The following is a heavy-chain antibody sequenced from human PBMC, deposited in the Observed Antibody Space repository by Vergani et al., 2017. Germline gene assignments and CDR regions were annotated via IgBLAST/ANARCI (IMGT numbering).Heavy chain of an antibody. V-gene: IGHV4-31*01. J-gene: IGHJ4*02. CDR3: ARVRYYYDSSGYPYYFDY. CDR2: IYYSGST. Sequence: QLQLQESGPGLVKPSQTLSLTCTVSGGSISSGGYYWSWIRQHPGKGLEWIGYIYYSGSTYSNPSLKSLVTLSVDTSKNQFSLKLSSVTAADTAVYYCARVRYYYDSSGYPYYFDYWGQGTLVTVSS. CDR1: GGSISSGGYY. D-gene: IGHD3-22*01.